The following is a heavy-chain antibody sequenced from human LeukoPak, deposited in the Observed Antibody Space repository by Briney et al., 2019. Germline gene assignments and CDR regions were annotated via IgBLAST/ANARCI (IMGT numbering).Heavy chain of an antibody. J-gene: IGHJ4*02. CDR3: ATGGHYYDSSGYIIDY. CDR1: GYTFTSYY. V-gene: IGHV1-46*01. D-gene: IGHD3-22*01. CDR2: INPSGGST. Sequence: APVKVSCKASGYTFTSYYMHWVRQAPGQGLEWMGIINPSGGSTSYAQKFQGRVTMTRDTSTSTVYMELSSLRSEDTAVYYCATGGHYYDSSGYIIDYWGQGTLVTVSS.